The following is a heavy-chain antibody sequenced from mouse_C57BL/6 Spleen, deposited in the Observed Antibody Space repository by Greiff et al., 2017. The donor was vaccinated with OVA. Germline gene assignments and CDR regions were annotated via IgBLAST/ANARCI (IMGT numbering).Heavy chain of an antibody. CDR3: ARSATVVATDYAMDY. Sequence: EVKLEESGPGLVKPSQSLSLTCSVTGYSITSGYYWNWIRQFPGNKLEWMGYISYDGSNNYNPSLKNRISITRDTSKNQFFLKLNSVTTEDTATYYCARSATVVATDYAMDYWGQGTSVTVSS. J-gene: IGHJ4*01. V-gene: IGHV3-6*01. CDR2: ISYDGSN. CDR1: GYSITSGYY. D-gene: IGHD1-1*01.